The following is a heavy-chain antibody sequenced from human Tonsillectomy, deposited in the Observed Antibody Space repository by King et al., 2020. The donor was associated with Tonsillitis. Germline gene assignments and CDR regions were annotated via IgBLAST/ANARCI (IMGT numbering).Heavy chain of an antibody. D-gene: IGHD1-26*01. CDR2: ISNDGSNK. CDR3: ARDDSGTYYGWFDP. Sequence: VQLVESGGGVVQPGRSQRLSCAASVFTFNTYAMHWVRQAPGKGLEWVAVISNDGSNKYYGDSVKGRFTISRDNSENTLFLQMNSLRPEDTAVYYCARDDSGTYYGWFDPWGQGTLVTVSS. J-gene: IGHJ5*02. CDR1: VFTFNTYA. V-gene: IGHV3-30*01.